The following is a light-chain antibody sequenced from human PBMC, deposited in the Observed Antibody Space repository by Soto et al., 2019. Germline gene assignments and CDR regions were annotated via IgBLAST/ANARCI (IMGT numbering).Light chain of an antibody. CDR2: GAS. V-gene: IGKV3-20*01. CDR3: QQYGRSWWT. CDR1: QSVSSSY. Sequence: EIVVTQSPGTLSLSPGERATLSCRTSQSVSSSYLAWYQQKPGQAPRLLIYGASSRATGIPDRFSGSGSGTDFTLTSSRLEPEDFAVYYCQQYGRSWWTFGQGTKVEIK. J-gene: IGKJ1*01.